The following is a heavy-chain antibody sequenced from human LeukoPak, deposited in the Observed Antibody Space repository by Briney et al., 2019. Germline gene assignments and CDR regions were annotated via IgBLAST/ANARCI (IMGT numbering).Heavy chain of an antibody. Sequence: GGSLRLSCAASGFTFSSYSMNRVRQAPGKGLEWVSCISSSSSAMFYADSVKGRFTISRDNVKSSLYLQVNSLRAEDTAVYYCARGGMTLFDYWGQGTLVTVSS. CDR1: GFTFSSYS. D-gene: IGHD2-21*02. CDR3: ARGGMTLFDY. V-gene: IGHV3-48*01. J-gene: IGHJ4*02. CDR2: ISSSSSAM.